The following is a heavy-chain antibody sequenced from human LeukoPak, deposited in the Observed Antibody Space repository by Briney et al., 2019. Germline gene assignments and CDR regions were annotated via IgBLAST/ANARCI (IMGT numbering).Heavy chain of an antibody. Sequence: GGSLRLSCAASGFTFSSYWMHWVRQAPGKGLVWVSRINSDGSSTSYADSVKGRFTISRDNAKNTLYLQMNSLRAEDTAVYYCARSAGYSYAVANYYFDYWGQGTLVTVSS. CDR3: ARSAGYSYAVANYYFDY. CDR1: GFTFSSYW. D-gene: IGHD5-18*01. J-gene: IGHJ4*02. V-gene: IGHV3-74*01. CDR2: INSDGSST.